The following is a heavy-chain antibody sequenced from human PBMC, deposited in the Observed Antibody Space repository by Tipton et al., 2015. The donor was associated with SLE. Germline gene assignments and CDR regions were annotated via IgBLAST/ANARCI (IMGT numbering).Heavy chain of an antibody. CDR3: AKDTGSNNYYYMDV. J-gene: IGHJ6*03. D-gene: IGHD1-1*01. CDR1: GFTFSSYG. CDR2: FRHDASTQ. Sequence: SLRLSCAASGFTFSSYGMHWVRQAPGKGLEWGAFFRHDASTQYYADSVKGRFTISRDPSKRTLYLQMNSLRAEDTAVYYCAKDTGSNNYYYMDVWGKGTTVTVSS. V-gene: IGHV3-30*02.